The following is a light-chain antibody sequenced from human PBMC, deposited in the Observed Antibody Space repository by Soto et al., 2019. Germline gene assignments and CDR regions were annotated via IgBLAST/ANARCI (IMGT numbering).Light chain of an antibody. CDR2: GAS. Sequence: EIVLTQSPGTLSLSPGKRATLSCRASQSVSSSYLAWYQQKPGQAPRLLIYGASSRATGIPDRFSGSGCGTDFTLTISRLEPADFAVYYCQQYGSSPYTFGPGTKLEIK. J-gene: IGKJ2*01. CDR3: QQYGSSPYT. V-gene: IGKV3-20*01. CDR1: QSVSSSY.